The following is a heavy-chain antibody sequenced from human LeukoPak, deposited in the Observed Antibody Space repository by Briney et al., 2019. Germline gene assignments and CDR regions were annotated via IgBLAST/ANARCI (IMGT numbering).Heavy chain of an antibody. D-gene: IGHD5-24*01. J-gene: IGHJ4*02. CDR3: ARGIWSATRVDYYLDN. CDR2: INAGNGHT. CDR1: GYTFIGYA. V-gene: IGHV1-3*01. Sequence: ASVKVSCKASGYTFIGYAIHWVRQAPGQRFEWMGWINAGNGHTKYSQNFQGRVTITRDSSANIVYMELSSLTSEDTAVYYCARGIWSATRVDYYLDNWGQGTLVTVSS.